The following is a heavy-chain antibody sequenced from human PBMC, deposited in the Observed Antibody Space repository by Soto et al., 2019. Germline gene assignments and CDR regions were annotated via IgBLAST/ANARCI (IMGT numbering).Heavy chain of an antibody. CDR1: GYTFTNYG. Sequence: AAVKVSCKASGYTFTNYGFSWVRQAPGQGLEWMGWISVYNGNTNYAQKLQGRVTMTTDTATSTAYMELRSLRSDDTAVYYCARRPSGTVVAGRYAFDIWGQGTMGT. D-gene: IGHD6-19*01. CDR3: ARRPSGTVVAGRYAFDI. V-gene: IGHV1-18*04. J-gene: IGHJ3*02. CDR2: ISVYNGNT.